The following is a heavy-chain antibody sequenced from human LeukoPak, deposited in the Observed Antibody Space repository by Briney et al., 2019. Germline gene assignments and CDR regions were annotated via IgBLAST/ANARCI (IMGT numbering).Heavy chain of an antibody. V-gene: IGHV3-30*02. CDR1: GHDFNIYD. Sequence: GGSLRLTSVASGHDFNIYDMHWARQAPGKGLEWLAFIQYNGNDKYYSDSVKGRFTISRDNFKNTLYLQLNSLRREDTGVYYCAKEMQDFSSSHSGYYYYLDVWGKGTTVTVSS. CDR2: IQYNGNDK. D-gene: IGHD6-13*01. J-gene: IGHJ6*03. CDR3: AKEMQDFSSSHSGYYYYLDV.